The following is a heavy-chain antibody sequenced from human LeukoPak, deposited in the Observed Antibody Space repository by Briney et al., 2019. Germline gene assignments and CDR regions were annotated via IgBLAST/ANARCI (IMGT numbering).Heavy chain of an antibody. CDR3: ARAHYYGSGSYSSDY. J-gene: IGHJ4*02. V-gene: IGHV1-69*02. CDR2: ITPVLGIA. Sequence: ASVKVSCKASGGTFSSYTISWVRQAPGQGLEWMGRITPVLGIANYAQKFQGRVTITADKSTSTAYMELSSLRSEDTAVYYCARAHYYGSGSYSSDYWGQGTLVTVSS. CDR1: GGTFSSYT. D-gene: IGHD3-10*01.